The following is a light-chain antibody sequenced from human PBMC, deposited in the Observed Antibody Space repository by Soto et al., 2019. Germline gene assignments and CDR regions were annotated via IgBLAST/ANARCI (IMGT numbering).Light chain of an antibody. Sequence: AIQLTQSPSSLSASVVYRVTITCRGSQAIRSALGWYQQKPGKVPKLLIYAASTLQSGVPSRFSGSGFGTDFTLTISRLQPEDFATYYCLLDFGYFWAFGQGTKVDIK. CDR3: LLDFGYFWA. CDR1: QAIRSA. V-gene: IGKV1-6*01. CDR2: AAS. J-gene: IGKJ1*01.